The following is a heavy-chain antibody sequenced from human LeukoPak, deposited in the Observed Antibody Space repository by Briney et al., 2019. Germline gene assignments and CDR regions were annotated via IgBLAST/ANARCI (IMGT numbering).Heavy chain of an antibody. CDR1: GFTFSSYG. D-gene: IGHD3-3*01. CDR2: IRYEGSNK. V-gene: IGHV3-30*02. CDR3: SKWSVEWLAPGPEYCQH. Sequence: PGGSLRLSCAASGFTFSSYGMHSVRQAPGKWLEWEAFIRYEGSNKYYADSVKGRFTISRDNSKHTLYLQMNSLRAEDTAVYYFSKWSVEWLAPGPEYCQHWGQGTLVTVSS. J-gene: IGHJ1*01.